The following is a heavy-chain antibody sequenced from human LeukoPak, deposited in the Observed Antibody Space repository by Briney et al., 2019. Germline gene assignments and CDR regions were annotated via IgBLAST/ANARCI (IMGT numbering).Heavy chain of an antibody. CDR2: IYYSGST. J-gene: IGHJ4*02. CDR1: GGSISSYY. V-gene: IGHV4-59*01. CDR3: AREADLKYFDY. D-gene: IGHD6-19*01. Sequence: SETLSLTCTVSGGSISSYYWSWIRQPPGKGLEWIGYIYYSGSTNYNPSLKSRVTISEDTSKNQFSLKLSSVTASDTAVYYCAREADLKYFDYWGQGTLVTVSS.